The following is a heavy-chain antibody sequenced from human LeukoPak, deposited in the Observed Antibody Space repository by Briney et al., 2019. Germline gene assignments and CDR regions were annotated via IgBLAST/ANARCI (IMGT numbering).Heavy chain of an antibody. D-gene: IGHD3-22*01. J-gene: IGHJ4*02. CDR2: VDPEDGET. V-gene: IGHV1-69-2*01. CDR1: GYTFTDYY. CDR3: ATNIYYYDSSGYFDY. Sequence: ASVKVSCKASGYTFTDYYMHWVQQAPGKGLEWMGLVDPEDGETIYAEKFQGRVTITADTSTDTAYMELSSLRSEDTAVYYCATNIYYYDSSGYFDYWGQGTLVTVSS.